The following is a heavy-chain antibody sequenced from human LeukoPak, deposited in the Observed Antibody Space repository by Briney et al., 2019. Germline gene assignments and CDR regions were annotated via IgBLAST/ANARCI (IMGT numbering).Heavy chain of an antibody. V-gene: IGHV1-69*01. CDR2: IIPIFGTA. D-gene: IGHD5-24*01. CDR3: ARGGWLGADYFDY. Sequence: SVKVSCKASGGTFSSYAISWVRQAPGQGLEWMEGIIPIFGTANYAQKFQGRVTITADESTSTAYMELSSLRSEDTAVYYCARGGWLGADYFDYWGQGTLVTVSS. J-gene: IGHJ4*02. CDR1: GGTFSSYA.